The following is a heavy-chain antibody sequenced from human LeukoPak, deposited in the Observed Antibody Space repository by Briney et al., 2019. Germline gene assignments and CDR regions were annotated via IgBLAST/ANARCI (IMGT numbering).Heavy chain of an antibody. CDR2: INPNSGGT. Sequence: ASVKVSCKASGYTFTGYYMHWVRQAPGQGLEWMGWINPNSGGTNYAQKLQGRVTMTRDTSISTAYMELSRLRSDDTAVYYCARDCSGGSCYDYWGQGTLVTVSS. D-gene: IGHD2-15*01. V-gene: IGHV1-2*02. CDR1: GYTFTGYY. J-gene: IGHJ4*02. CDR3: ARDCSGGSCYDY.